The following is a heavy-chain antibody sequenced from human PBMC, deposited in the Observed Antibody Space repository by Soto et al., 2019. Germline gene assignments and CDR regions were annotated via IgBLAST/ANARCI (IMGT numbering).Heavy chain of an antibody. D-gene: IGHD6-6*01. J-gene: IGHJ6*02. V-gene: IGHV3-21*01. CDR2: ITSSSTYK. CDR1: GFTFSSYS. CDR3: AKFEYSSSSGLDV. Sequence: GGSLRLSCVASGFTFSSYSMNWVRQAPGKGLEWVSSITSSSTYKYYADSVKGQFTISRDNAKNSLYLQMNSLRAEDTAVYFCAKFEYSSSSGLDVWGQGTTVTVSS.